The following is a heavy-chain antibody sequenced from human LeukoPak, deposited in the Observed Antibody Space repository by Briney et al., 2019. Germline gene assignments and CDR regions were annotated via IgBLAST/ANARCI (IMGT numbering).Heavy chain of an antibody. V-gene: IGHV1-69*01. Sequence: SVKVSCKASGGTFSSYAISWVRQAPGQGLEWMGGIIPIFGTANYAQKFQGRVTITADESTSTAYMELSSLRSEDTAVYYCASVTNYYYDSSGYYDYWGQGTLVTVSS. J-gene: IGHJ4*02. D-gene: IGHD3-22*01. CDR1: GGTFSSYA. CDR3: ASVTNYYYDSSGYYDY. CDR2: IIPIFGTA.